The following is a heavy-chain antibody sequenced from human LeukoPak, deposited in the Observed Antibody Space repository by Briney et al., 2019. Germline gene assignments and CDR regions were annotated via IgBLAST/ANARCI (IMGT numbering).Heavy chain of an antibody. V-gene: IGHV4-4*07. Sequence: SETLSLTCIVSGGSISSYYWSWIRQPAGKGLEWIGRIYTSGSTNYNPSLKSRVTISVDTSKNQFSLKLSSVTAADTAVYYCATEWSYGSGSPTFDYWGQGTLVTVSS. J-gene: IGHJ4*02. CDR3: ATEWSYGSGSPTFDY. D-gene: IGHD3-10*01. CDR2: IYTSGST. CDR1: GGSISSYY.